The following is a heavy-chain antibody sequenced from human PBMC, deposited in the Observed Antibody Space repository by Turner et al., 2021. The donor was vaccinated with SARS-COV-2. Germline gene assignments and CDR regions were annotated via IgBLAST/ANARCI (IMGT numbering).Heavy chain of an antibody. D-gene: IGHD2-15*01. Sequence: VQLVESGGGVVQPGRSLRLSCAASEFTFSSYAMSWVRQAPGEGLEWVSAISGSGGSTYYADSVKGRFTISRDNSKNTLYLQMNSLRAEDTAVYYCAKDGYDGIYCSGGSCYSGWFDSWGQGTLVTVSS. J-gene: IGHJ5*01. CDR3: AKDGYDGIYCSGGSCYSGWFDS. CDR1: EFTFSSYA. V-gene: IGHV3-23*04. CDR2: ISGSGGST.